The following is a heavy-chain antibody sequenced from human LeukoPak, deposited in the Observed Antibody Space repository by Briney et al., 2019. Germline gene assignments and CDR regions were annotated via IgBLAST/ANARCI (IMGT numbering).Heavy chain of an antibody. CDR1: GGTFSSYA. CDR3: AGVTMVRGVDGWFDP. J-gene: IGHJ5*02. Sequence: SVTVSCKASGGTFSSYAISWVRQAPGQGLEWMGGIIPIFGTANYAQKFQGRVTITADESTSTAYMELSSLRSEDTAVYYCAGVTMVRGVDGWFDPWGQGTLVTVSS. CDR2: IIPIFGTA. V-gene: IGHV1-69*13. D-gene: IGHD3-10*01.